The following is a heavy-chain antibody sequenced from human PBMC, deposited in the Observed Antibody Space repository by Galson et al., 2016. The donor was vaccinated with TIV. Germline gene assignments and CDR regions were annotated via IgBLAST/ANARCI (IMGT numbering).Heavy chain of an antibody. D-gene: IGHD4-17*01. CDR2: VNPGGSTT. CDR3: ARQYDFGDYRGDAFDT. CDR1: GYSFASQW. Sequence: QSGAEVKKPGQSLKISCTPSGYSFASQWIAWVHQVPGRGLEWVGVVNPGGSTTRYSPPFQGQVTISSDKSINTAYLQWISLRASDTATYYCARQYDFGDYRGDAFDTWGQGTVVIVPS. V-gene: IGHV5-51*07. J-gene: IGHJ3*02.